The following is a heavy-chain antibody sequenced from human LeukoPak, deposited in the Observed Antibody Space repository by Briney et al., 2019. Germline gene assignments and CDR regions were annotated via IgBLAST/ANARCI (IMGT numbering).Heavy chain of an antibody. D-gene: IGHD2-2*01. CDR1: VFTFENYW. Sequence: GGSLRLSCVVSVFTFENYWMSWVRQAPGKGLEWVANIKQDGSAKYYMDSVNGRLTISKDNAKNSLYLQMNSLRAEDTAVYYCARPGVQYQLRRYPNYFDYWGQGTLVTVSS. CDR2: IKQDGSAK. CDR3: ARPGVQYQLRRYPNYFDY. V-gene: IGHV3-7*01. J-gene: IGHJ4*02.